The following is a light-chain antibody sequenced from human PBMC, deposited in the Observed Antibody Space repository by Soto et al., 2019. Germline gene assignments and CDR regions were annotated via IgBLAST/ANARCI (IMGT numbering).Light chain of an antibody. V-gene: IGLV1-47*01. J-gene: IGLJ2*01. CDR3: AAWDDSLYVV. CDR2: RNN. Sequence: SVLTQPPSASGTPGQRVTISCSGSSSNIGSNYVYWYQQLPGTAPKLLIYRNNQRPSGVPDRFSGCKSGTSASLAISGLRSEDEADYYCAAWDDSLYVVFGGGTKLTVL. CDR1: SSNIGSNY.